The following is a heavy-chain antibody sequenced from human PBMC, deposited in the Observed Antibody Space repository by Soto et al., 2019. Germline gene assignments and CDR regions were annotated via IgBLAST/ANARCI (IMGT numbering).Heavy chain of an antibody. Sequence: EVQLVESGGGLVQPGGSLRLSCAASGFTFSSYSMNWVRQAPGKGLEWVSYISGSSTNIYYADSVKGRFTVSRDNGENSLYLQRDSLRYEATAFYYCARSRGLTTVGFWGQGTLVTVSS. CDR3: ARSRGLTTVGF. CDR2: ISGSSTNI. J-gene: IGHJ4*02. V-gene: IGHV3-48*02. D-gene: IGHD4-17*01. CDR1: GFTFSSYS.